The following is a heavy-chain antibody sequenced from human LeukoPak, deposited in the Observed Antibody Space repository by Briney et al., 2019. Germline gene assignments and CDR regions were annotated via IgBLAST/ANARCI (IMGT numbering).Heavy chain of an antibody. CDR1: GDSISRSTYY. D-gene: IGHD3-22*01. CDR2: IHYSGST. V-gene: IGHV4-39*07. CDR3: ASISVIHPLGGYYYMDV. J-gene: IGHJ6*03. Sequence: MASETLSLTCTVSGDSISRSTYYWGWIRQPPGKGLEWIGSIHYSGSTYYNPSLKSRVTISVDTSNKQFSLKLNSVTAADTAVYYCASISVIHPLGGYYYMDVWGNGTTVTISS.